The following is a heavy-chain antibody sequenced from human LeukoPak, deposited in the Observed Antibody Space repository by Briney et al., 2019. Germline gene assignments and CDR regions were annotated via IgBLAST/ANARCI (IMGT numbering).Heavy chain of an antibody. D-gene: IGHD7-27*01. CDR1: GYSFTSYW. CDR3: ARRWNWGSLDY. Sequence: GESLKISCKDSGYSFTSYWIGWVRQMPGKGLEWMGIVHPGDSDIRYSPSFQGQVTISADRSISTAYLQWSSLKASDSAMYYCARRWNWGSLDYWGQGTLVTVSS. V-gene: IGHV5-51*01. J-gene: IGHJ4*02. CDR2: VHPGDSDI.